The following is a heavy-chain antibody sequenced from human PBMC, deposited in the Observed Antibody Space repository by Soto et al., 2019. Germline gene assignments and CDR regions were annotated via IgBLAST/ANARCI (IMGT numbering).Heavy chain of an antibody. D-gene: IGHD3-10*01. CDR3: VWFGEGYHYFGLDV. J-gene: IGHJ6*02. Sequence: SETLSLTCTVSGASISRYYWSSIRQSPGKGLEWIGYLYNTGSTIYNPSLKSRVTISVDTSKNQFSLKMNSVTAADTAVYYCVWFGEGYHYFGLDVWGQGTTVTVSS. CDR2: LYNTGST. V-gene: IGHV4-59*01. CDR1: GASISRYY.